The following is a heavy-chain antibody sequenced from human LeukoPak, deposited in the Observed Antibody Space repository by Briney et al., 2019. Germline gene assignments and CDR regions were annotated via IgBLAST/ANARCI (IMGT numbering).Heavy chain of an antibody. V-gene: IGHV1-8*01. D-gene: IGHD2-15*01. CDR2: MNPNSGNT. CDR1: GYTFTSYD. Sequence: ASVKVSCKASGYTFTSYDINWVRQATGQGLEWMGWMNPNSGNTGYAQKFQGRVTMTRNTSISTAYMELSSLRSEDTAVYYCARTYCSGGSCLSWFDPWGQGTLVTVSS. CDR3: ARTYCSGGSCLSWFDP. J-gene: IGHJ5*02.